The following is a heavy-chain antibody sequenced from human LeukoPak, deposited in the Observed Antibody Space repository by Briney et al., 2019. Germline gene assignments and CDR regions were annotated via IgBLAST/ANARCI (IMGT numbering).Heavy chain of an antibody. D-gene: IGHD2-21*01. CDR2: IYRGDSDT. CDR3: ARTGLLNWFDR. V-gene: IGHV5-51*01. CDR1: GSSFTSYW. Sequence: GGSLQISCEGSGSSFTSYWIGWVRPLPGKGLGGMGIIYRGDSDTRYSPSFQGQVTISADKSISTAYLQWSSLKASDTAMYYCARTGLLNWFDRWGQGTLVTVSS. J-gene: IGHJ5*02.